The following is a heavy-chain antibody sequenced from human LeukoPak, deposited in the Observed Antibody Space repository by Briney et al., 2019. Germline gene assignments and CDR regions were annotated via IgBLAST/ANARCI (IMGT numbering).Heavy chain of an antibody. CDR2: ISYDGSNK. CDR3: ARDRRYYDSSGYCTLFDY. Sequence: PGGSLRLSCAASGFTFSSYAMHWVRQAPGKGLEWVAVISYDGSNKYYADSVKGRFTISRDNSKNTLYLQMNSLRAEDTAVYYCARDRRYYDSSGYCTLFDYWGQGTLVTVSS. CDR1: GFTFSSYA. V-gene: IGHV3-30-3*01. D-gene: IGHD3-22*01. J-gene: IGHJ4*02.